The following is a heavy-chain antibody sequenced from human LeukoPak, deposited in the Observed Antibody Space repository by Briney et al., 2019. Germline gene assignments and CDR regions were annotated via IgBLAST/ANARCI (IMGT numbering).Heavy chain of an antibody. J-gene: IGHJ4*02. CDR2: IRSKTFGGTI. V-gene: IGHV3-49*04. CDR3: TRNYDLLTGSYNGRYYFDY. CDR1: GFIFGDYG. D-gene: IGHD3-9*01. Sequence: GGSLRLSCTASGFIFGDYGLSWVRQAPGKGLEWVALIRSKTFGGTIEYAASVKGRFTISRDDSKSLAYLQMNSLKTEDTAVYFCTRNYDLLTGSYNGRYYFDYWGQGTLVTVSS.